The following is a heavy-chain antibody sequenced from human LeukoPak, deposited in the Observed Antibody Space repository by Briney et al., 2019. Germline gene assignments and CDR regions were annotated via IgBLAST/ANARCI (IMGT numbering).Heavy chain of an antibody. CDR3: TRDTVFGVVIDDDGLDI. D-gene: IGHD3-3*01. Sequence: GGSLRLSCAASGFTFSGSAMHWVRQASGKGLEWVGRIRSKANNYATTYSASVKGRFTISRDDSENTAYLQMSSLKTEDTAIYYCTRDTVFGVVIDDDGLDIWGRGTMVTVSS. J-gene: IGHJ3*02. V-gene: IGHV3-73*01. CDR1: GFTFSGSA. CDR2: IRSKANNYAT.